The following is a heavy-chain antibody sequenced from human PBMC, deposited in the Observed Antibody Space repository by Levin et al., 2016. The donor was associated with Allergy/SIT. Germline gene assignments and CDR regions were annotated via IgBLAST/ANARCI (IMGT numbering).Heavy chain of an antibody. D-gene: IGHD6-6*01. CDR1: GFTFSSYA. J-gene: IGHJ3*02. CDR2: ISDSSDGT. Sequence: GESLKISCAASGFTFSSYAMNWVRQAPGKGLEWVSSISDSSDGTFYADSVKGRFTISRDNSKNTLYLQMNSLRAVDTALYYCVKVRRLDSFDMWGQGTLVTVSS. V-gene: IGHV3-23*01. CDR3: VKVRRLDSFDM.